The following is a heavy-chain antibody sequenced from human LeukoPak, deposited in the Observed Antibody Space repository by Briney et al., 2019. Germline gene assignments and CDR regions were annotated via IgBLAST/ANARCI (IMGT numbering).Heavy chain of an antibody. V-gene: IGHV1-69*01. CDR1: GGTFSSYA. CDR2: IIPIFGTA. Sequence: SVKVSCKASGGTFSSYAISWVRQAPGQGLEWMGGIIPIFGTANYAQKFQGRVTITADESTSTAYMELSSLRSEDTAVYYCASCGSCYSEYYYDYWAQGILVTVSS. D-gene: IGHD2-15*01. J-gene: IGHJ4*02. CDR3: ASCGSCYSEYYYDY.